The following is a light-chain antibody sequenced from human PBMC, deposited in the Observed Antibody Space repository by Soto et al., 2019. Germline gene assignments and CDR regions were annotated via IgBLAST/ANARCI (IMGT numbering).Light chain of an antibody. V-gene: IGLV7-46*01. Sequence: QAVVTQEPSLTVSPGGTVTLTCGSNTGAVTGGHYPYWFQRKPGQAPRTLIYDTSNRQSWTPARFSGSLLGGKAALTLSGAQPEDEADYYCLLSHGRARVFGGGTKVTVL. CDR1: TGAVTGGHY. CDR2: DTS. J-gene: IGLJ3*02. CDR3: LLSHGRARV.